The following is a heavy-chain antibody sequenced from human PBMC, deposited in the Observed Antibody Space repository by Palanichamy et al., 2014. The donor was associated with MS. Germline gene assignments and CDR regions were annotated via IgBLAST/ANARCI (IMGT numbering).Heavy chain of an antibody. D-gene: IGHD4-11*01. CDR2: ISGSGGST. Sequence: EVQLLESGGGLVQPGGSLRLSCAASGFTFNNYALGWVRQAPGKGLEWVSGISGSGGSTYYADSAKGRFTISRDNSKNTLYLQMNSLRADDTAIYYCARDAYGNYVAWFDPWGQGTLVTVSS. V-gene: IGHV3-23*01. J-gene: IGHJ5*02. CDR1: GFTFNNYA. CDR3: ARDAYGNYVAWFDP.